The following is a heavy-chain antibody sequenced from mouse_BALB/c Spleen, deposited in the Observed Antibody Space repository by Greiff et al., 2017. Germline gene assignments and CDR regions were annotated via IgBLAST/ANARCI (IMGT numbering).Heavy chain of an antibody. V-gene: IGHV1-5*01. CDR2: IYPGNSDT. Sequence: VQLQQSGTVLARPGASVKMSCKASGYTFTSYWMHWVKQRPGQGLEWIGAIYPGNSDTSYNQKFKGKAKLTAVTSTSTAYMELSSLTNEDSAVYYCTRSYDYDYAMDYWGQGTSVTVSS. D-gene: IGHD2-4*01. J-gene: IGHJ4*01. CDR3: TRSYDYDYAMDY. CDR1: GYTFTSYW.